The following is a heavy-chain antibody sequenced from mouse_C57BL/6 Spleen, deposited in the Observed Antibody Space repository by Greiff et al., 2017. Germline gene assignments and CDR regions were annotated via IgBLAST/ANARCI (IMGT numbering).Heavy chain of an antibody. Sequence: EVKLVESGEGLVKPGGSLKLSCAASGFTFSSYAMSWVRQTPEKRLEWVAYISSGGDYIYYADTVKGRFTISRDNARNTLYLQMSSLKSEDTAMYYCTREGLTVVAHWYFDVWGTGTTVTVSS. CDR2: ISSGGDYI. V-gene: IGHV5-9-1*02. D-gene: IGHD1-1*01. CDR1: GFTFSSYA. CDR3: TREGLTVVAHWYFDV. J-gene: IGHJ1*03.